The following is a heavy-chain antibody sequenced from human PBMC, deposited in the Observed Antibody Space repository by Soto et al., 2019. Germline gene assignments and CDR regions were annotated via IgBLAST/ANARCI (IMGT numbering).Heavy chain of an antibody. CDR1: GYKFTTYG. V-gene: IGHV1-18*04. CDR2: ISTYNGNT. D-gene: IGHD7-27*01. CDR3: ARGLGTNGLDV. Sequence: ASVKVSCKASGYKFTTYGITWVRQAPGQGLEWLGGISTYNGNTDYAQNLQDRVTMTTETSTSTANLEVRSLTSDDTAVYFCARGLGTNGLDVWGQGTTVTVSS. J-gene: IGHJ6*02.